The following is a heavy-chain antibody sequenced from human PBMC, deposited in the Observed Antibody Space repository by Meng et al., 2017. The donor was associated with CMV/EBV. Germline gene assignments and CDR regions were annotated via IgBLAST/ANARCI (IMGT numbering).Heavy chain of an antibody. V-gene: IGHV4-34*01. CDR3: ARGDSSSWYSVYYYYYYGMDV. CDR2: INHSGST. CDR1: GGSFSGYY. D-gene: IGHD6-13*01. J-gene: IGHJ6*02. Sequence: GSLRLSCAVYGGSFSGYYWSWIRQPPGKGLEWIGEINHSGSTNYNPSLKSRVTISVDTSKNQFSLKLSSVTAADTAVYYCARGDSSSWYSVYYYYYYGMDVWGQGTLVTVSS.